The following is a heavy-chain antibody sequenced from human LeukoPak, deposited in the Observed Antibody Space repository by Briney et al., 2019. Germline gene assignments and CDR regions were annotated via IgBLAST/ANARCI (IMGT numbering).Heavy chain of an antibody. CDR3: ARGSVRGLHTFDY. CDR1: GYTFTSYG. Sequence: ASVKVSCKASGYTFTSYGISWVQQAPGQGLEWMGWISAYNGNTNYAQKLQGRVTITRNTSISTAYMELRSLRSDDTAVYYCARGSVRGLHTFDYWGQGTLVTVSS. D-gene: IGHD3-10*01. V-gene: IGHV1-18*01. J-gene: IGHJ4*02. CDR2: ISAYNGNT.